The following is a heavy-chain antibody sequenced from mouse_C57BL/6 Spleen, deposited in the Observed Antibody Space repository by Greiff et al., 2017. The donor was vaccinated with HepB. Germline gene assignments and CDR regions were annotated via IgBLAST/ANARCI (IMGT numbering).Heavy chain of an antibody. Sequence: EVKLMESGPGLVKPSQSLSLTCSVTGYSITSGYYWNWIRQYPGNKLEWMGYISYDGSNNYNPSLKNRISITRDTSKNQLFLKLNSVTTEDTATYYCARARDYYAMDYWGQGTSVTVSS. V-gene: IGHV3-6*01. CDR1: GYSITSGYY. J-gene: IGHJ4*01. CDR3: ARARDYYAMDY. CDR2: ISYDGSN.